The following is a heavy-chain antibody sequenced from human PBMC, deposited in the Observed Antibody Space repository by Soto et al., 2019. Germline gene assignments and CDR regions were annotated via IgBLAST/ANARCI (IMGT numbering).Heavy chain of an antibody. CDR2: ITPNSGGT. V-gene: IGHV1-2*04. Sequence: ASVKVSCTDSGYTFTGYYMHWVRHASGQGLEWMGWITPNSGGTNYAQKFQGWVTMTRDTSISTAYMELSRLRSDDTAVYYCARDGRKDWSFDYWGQGTLVTVSS. CDR3: ARDGRKDWSFDY. J-gene: IGHJ4*02. D-gene: IGHD1-1*01. CDR1: GYTFTGYY.